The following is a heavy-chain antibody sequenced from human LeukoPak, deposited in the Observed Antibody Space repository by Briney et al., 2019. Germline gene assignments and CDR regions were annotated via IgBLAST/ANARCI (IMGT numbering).Heavy chain of an antibody. D-gene: IGHD3-3*01. CDR1: GGSISSGGYY. J-gene: IGHJ5*02. CDR2: IYYSGST. CDR3: ARGRDYDFWSGYYHNWFDP. V-gene: IGHV4-31*03. Sequence: SQTLSLTCTVSGGSISSGGYYWSWIRQHPGKGLEWIGYIYYSGSTYYNPSLKSRVTISVDTSKNQFSLKLSSVTAADTAVYYCARGRDYDFWSGYYHNWFDPWGQGALVTVSS.